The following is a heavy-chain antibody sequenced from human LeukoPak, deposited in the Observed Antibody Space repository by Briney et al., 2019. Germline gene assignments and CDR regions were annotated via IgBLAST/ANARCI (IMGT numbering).Heavy chain of an antibody. CDR3: ARGRDGYNWIDY. CDR2: ISSNGGTT. J-gene: IGHJ4*02. V-gene: IGHV3-64*01. D-gene: IGHD5-24*01. CDR1: GFTFSSYA. Sequence: PGGSLRLSCVASGFTFSSYAMHWVRQAPGKGLEYVSGISSNGGTTYHANSVRGRFTISRDNSKNTLYLQMNSLRAEDTAVYYCARGRDGYNWIDYWGQGTLVTVSS.